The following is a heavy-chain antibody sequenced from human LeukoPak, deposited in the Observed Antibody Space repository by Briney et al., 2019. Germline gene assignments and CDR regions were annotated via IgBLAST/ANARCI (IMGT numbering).Heavy chain of an antibody. CDR1: GFTFSSFW. CDR3: EMELRTFDS. J-gene: IGHJ4*02. CDR2: IKHNGDEL. D-gene: IGHD3-16*01. V-gene: IGHV3-7*04. Sequence: GGSLRLSCAASGFTFSSFWMTWVRQAPGKGLEWVANIKHNGDELNYVDSVEDRFTISRDNAKNSLYLHMTSLRAEDTAVYYCEMELRTFDSWGQGTLVTVSS.